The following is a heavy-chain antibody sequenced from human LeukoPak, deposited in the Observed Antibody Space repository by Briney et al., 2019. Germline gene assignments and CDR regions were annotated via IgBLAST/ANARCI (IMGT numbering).Heavy chain of an antibody. D-gene: IGHD6-19*01. V-gene: IGHV4-39*01. J-gene: IGHJ4*02. CDR3: ARRYSSGWYTY. CDR1: GGSISSSSYY. Sequence: SETLSLTCTVSGGSISSSSYYWGWIRQPPGKGLEWIGSIYYSGSTYYNPSLKSQVTISVDTSKNQFSLKLSSVTAADTAVYYCARRYSSGWYTYWGQGTLVTVSS. CDR2: IYYSGST.